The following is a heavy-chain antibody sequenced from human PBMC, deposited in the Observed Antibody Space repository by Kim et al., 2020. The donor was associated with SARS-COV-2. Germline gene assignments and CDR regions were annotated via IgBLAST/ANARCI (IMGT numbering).Heavy chain of an antibody. J-gene: IGHJ4*02. CDR3: ANRLATAASPIDY. D-gene: IGHD2-2*01. Sequence: YAGSGKGRFTISRDNSKNTLYLQMSSRRADDTAVYYCANRLATAASPIDYWGQGTLVTVSS. V-gene: IGHV3-23*01.